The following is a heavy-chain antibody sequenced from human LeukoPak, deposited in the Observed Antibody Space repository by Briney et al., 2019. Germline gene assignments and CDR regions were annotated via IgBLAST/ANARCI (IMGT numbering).Heavy chain of an antibody. CDR3: AKDIVVVPAARGRYYYYGMDV. D-gene: IGHD2-2*01. J-gene: IGHJ6*02. CDR2: ISYDGSNK. Sequence: GRSLRLSCAASGLTFSSYGMHWVRQAPGKGLEWVAVISYDGSNKYYADSVKGRFTISRDNSKNTLYLQMNSLRAEDTAVDYCAKDIVVVPAARGRYYYYGMDVWGQGTTVTVSS. V-gene: IGHV3-30*18. CDR1: GLTFSSYG.